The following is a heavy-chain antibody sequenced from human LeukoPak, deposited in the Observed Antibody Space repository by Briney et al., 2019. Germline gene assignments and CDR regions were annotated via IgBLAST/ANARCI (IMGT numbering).Heavy chain of an antibody. CDR1: GGTFSSYA. J-gene: IGHJ2*01. CDR3: ARDRGIAAAGDWYFDL. CDR2: IIPIFGTA. Sequence: GASDTVSYKPSGGTFSSYAISWVRQAPGQAREWMGGIIPIFGTANYAQKFQGRGTITADESTSPAYMELSSLRSEDTAVYYCARDRGIAAAGDWYFDLWGRGTLVTVSS. V-gene: IGHV1-69*13. D-gene: IGHD6-13*01.